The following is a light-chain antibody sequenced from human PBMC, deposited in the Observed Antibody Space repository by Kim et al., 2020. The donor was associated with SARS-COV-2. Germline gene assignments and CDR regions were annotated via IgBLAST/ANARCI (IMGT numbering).Light chain of an antibody. V-gene: IGLV3-21*04. CDR3: QVWDSSSDHSQV. J-gene: IGLJ3*02. CDR1: NIGSKS. Sequence: SYELTQPPSVSVAPGKMARITCGGNNIGSKSVHWYQQKPGQAPVLVIYYDSDRPSGIPERFSGSNSGNTATLTISRVEAGDEADYYCQVWDSSSDHSQVFGGGTQLTVL. CDR2: YDS.